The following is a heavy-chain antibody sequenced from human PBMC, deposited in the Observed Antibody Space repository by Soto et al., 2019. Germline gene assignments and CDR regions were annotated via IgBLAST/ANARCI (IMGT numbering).Heavy chain of an antibody. CDR1: GGSFSGYF. CDR2: SNHSGST. D-gene: IGHD1-1*01. Sequence: SETLSLTCAVCGGSFSGYFWSWIRQPPGKGLEWIGESNHSGSTNYNPSLKSRVTISMDTSKNQFSLKLSSVTAADTAVYYCARRRDGNNRQHKNYFDYWGQGTPVTVSS. V-gene: IGHV4-34*01. J-gene: IGHJ4*02. CDR3: ARRRDGNNRQHKNYFDY.